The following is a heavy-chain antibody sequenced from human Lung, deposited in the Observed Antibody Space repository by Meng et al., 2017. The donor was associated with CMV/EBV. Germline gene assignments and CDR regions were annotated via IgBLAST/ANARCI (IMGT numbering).Heavy chain of an antibody. J-gene: IGHJ4*02. Sequence: QVQLQASGPGLVKPSGTLSLTLAVSGGSISSSNWWSWVRQPPGKGLEWIGEIYHSGSTNYNPSLKSRVTISVDKSKNQFSLKLSSVTAADTAVYYCASFPPPGKQWLVTDYWGQGTLVTVSS. CDR2: IYHSGST. V-gene: IGHV4-4*02. D-gene: IGHD6-19*01. CDR1: GGSISSSNW. CDR3: ASFPPPGKQWLVTDY.